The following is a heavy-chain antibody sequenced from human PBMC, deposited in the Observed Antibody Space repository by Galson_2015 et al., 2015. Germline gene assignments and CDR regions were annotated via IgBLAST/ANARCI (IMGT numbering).Heavy chain of an antibody. V-gene: IGHV4-59*01. CDR3: AGILWDRAVAGGAFDI. CDR1: GGSISSYY. J-gene: IGHJ3*02. CDR2: IYYSGST. Sequence: ETLSLTCTVSGGSISSYYWSWIRQPPGKGLEWIGYIYYSGSTNYNPSLKSRVTISVDTSKNQFSLKLSSVTAADTAVYYCAGILWDRAVAGGAFDIWGQGTMVTVSS. D-gene: IGHD2-21*01.